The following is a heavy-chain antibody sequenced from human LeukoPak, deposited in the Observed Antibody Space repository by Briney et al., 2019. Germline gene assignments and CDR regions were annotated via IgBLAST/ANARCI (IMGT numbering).Heavy chain of an antibody. V-gene: IGHV1-69*04. J-gene: IGHJ4*02. Sequence: ASVKVSCKASGGTFSSYAISWVRQAPGQGLEWMGRIIPIFGIANYAQKFQGRVTITADKSTSTAYMELSSLRSEDTAVYYCAVNYDYGDHGGGYWGQGTLVTVSS. D-gene: IGHD4-17*01. CDR1: GGTFSSYA. CDR3: AVNYDYGDHGGGY. CDR2: IIPIFGIA.